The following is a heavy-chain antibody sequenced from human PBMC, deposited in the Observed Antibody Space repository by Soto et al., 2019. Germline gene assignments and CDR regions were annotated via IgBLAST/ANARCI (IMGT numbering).Heavy chain of an antibody. J-gene: IGHJ6*02. V-gene: IGHV4-34*01. Sequence: QVQLQQWGAGLLKPSETLSLTCAVYGGSFSGYYWSWIRQPPGKGLEWTGETNHSGSTNYNPSLKSRLPRSVDTYTTQFALELSSVTAAYTAVYYCARSKRDGYNHYYCFGMDVWGQRNTGTVSS. CDR3: ARSKRDGYNHYYCFGMDV. D-gene: IGHD5-12*01. CDR1: GGSFSGYY. CDR2: TNHSGST.